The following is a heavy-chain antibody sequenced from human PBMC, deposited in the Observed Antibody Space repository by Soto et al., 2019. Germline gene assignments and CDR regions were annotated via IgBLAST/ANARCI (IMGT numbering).Heavy chain of an antibody. Sequence: GASVKVSCKASGYTFASYDINWVRQATGQGLEWMGWMNPNSGNTGYAQKFQGRVTMTRNTSISTAYMELSSLRSEDTAVYYCARLNWNYATRAFDIWGQGTMVTVSS. D-gene: IGHD1-7*01. CDR3: ARLNWNYATRAFDI. CDR1: GYTFASYD. CDR2: MNPNSGNT. V-gene: IGHV1-8*01. J-gene: IGHJ3*02.